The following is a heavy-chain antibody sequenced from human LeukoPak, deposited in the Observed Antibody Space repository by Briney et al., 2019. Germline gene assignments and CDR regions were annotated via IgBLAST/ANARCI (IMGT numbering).Heavy chain of an antibody. CDR3: ARNDYSNLDY. D-gene: IGHD4-11*01. CDR2: IYYSGST. Sequence: SETLSLTCTVSGCSISSYYWSWIRQPPGKGLEWIGYIYYSGSTYYNPSLKSRVTISVDTSKNQFSLKLSSVTAADTAVYYCARNDYSNLDYWGQGTLVTVSS. J-gene: IGHJ4*02. CDR1: GCSISSYY. V-gene: IGHV4-59*08.